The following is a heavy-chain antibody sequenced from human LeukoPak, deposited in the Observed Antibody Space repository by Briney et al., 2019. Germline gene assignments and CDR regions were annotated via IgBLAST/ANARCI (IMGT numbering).Heavy chain of an antibody. CDR1: GDSISGYY. Sequence: SETLSLTCTVSGDSISGYYWSWIRQPPGKGLEWIGYNYYSGSTNYNPSLKSRVTISVDTSKNQFSLKLSTVTAADTAVYFCAGRSRSGWYYDYWGQGTLVTVSS. CDR2: NYYSGST. J-gene: IGHJ4*02. V-gene: IGHV4-59*01. D-gene: IGHD6-19*01. CDR3: AGRSRSGWYYDY.